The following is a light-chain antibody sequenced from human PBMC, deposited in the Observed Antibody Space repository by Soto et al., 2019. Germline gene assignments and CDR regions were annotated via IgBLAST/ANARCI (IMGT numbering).Light chain of an antibody. J-gene: IGLJ1*01. Sequence: QSALTQPASVSGSPGQSITISCTGTSSDVGGYNYVSWYQHHPGKAPKLMIFDVSNRPSGVSNRFSGSKSGNTASLTISGLQPEDEADYYCSSYTTSNTRQNVFGTGTKLTVL. CDR1: SSDVGGYNY. V-gene: IGLV2-14*03. CDR3: SSYTTSNTRQNV. CDR2: DVS.